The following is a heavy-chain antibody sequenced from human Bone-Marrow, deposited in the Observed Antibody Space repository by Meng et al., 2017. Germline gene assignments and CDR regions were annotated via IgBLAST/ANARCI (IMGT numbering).Heavy chain of an antibody. CDR2: IKQDGSDK. CDR3: ARFGELYLDY. V-gene: IGHV3-7*01. D-gene: IGHD3-10*01. J-gene: IGHJ4*02. CDR1: GFTFSSYW. Sequence: GGSLRLSCAASGFTFSSYWMSWVRQAPGKGLEWVANIKQDGSDKYYVDSVKGRFTVSRDNAKNSLYLQMNSLRAEEMAVYYCARFGELYLDYWGQGTLVTVSS.